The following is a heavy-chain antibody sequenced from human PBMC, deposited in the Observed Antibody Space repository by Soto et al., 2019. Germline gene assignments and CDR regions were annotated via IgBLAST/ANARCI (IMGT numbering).Heavy chain of an antibody. J-gene: IGHJ4*02. CDR3: ARVGYYDSSGYQLNDY. V-gene: IGHV3-53*01. D-gene: IGHD3-22*01. CDR1: GFTVSSNY. CDR2: IYSGGST. Sequence: PGGSLRLSCAASGFTVSSNYMSWVRQAPGKGLEWVSVIYSGGSTYYADSVKGRFTISRDNSKNTLYLQMNSLRAEDTAVYYCARVGYYDSSGYQLNDYWGQGTLVTVSS.